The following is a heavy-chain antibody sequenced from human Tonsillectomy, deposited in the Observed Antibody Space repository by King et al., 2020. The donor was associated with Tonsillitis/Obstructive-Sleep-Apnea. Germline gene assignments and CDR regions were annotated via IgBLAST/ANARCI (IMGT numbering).Heavy chain of an antibody. CDR1: GFTFDDYG. CDR2: INWNGGST. Sequence: VQLVESGGGVVRPGGSLRLSCAASGFTFDDYGMSWVRQAPGKGLEWVSGINWNGGSTGYADSVKGRFTISRDNAKNSLYLQMNSLRAEDTALYYCARDGYCSSTSCYPRFFDYWGQGTLVTVSS. J-gene: IGHJ4*02. CDR3: ARDGYCSSTSCYPRFFDY. D-gene: IGHD2-2*01. V-gene: IGHV3-20*04.